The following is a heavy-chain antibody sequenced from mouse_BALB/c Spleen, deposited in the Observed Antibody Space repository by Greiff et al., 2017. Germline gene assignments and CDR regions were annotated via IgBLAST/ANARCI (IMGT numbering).Heavy chain of an antibody. CDR1: GFTFSSYA. J-gene: IGHJ1*01. D-gene: IGHD1-1*01. Sequence: DVQLVESGGGLVKPGGSLKLSCAASGFTFSSYAMSWVRQTPEKRLEWVASISSGGSTYYPDSVKGRFTISRDNARNILYLQMSSLRSEDTAMYYCARVGDGSSWDWYFDVWGAGTTVTVSS. V-gene: IGHV5-6-5*01. CDR3: ARVGDGSSWDWYFDV. CDR2: ISSGGST.